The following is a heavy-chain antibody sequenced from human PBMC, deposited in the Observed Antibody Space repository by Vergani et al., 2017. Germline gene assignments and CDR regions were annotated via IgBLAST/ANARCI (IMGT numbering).Heavy chain of an antibody. V-gene: IGHV5-51*01. CDR2: IYPGDSDT. J-gene: IGHJ4*02. CDR1: GYSFTSY. D-gene: IGHD6-19*01. CDR3: ARGAVAGLFSY. Sequence: EVQLVQSGAEVKKPGESLKISCKGSGYSFTSYGWVRQMPGKGLEWMGIIYPGDSDTRYSPSFQGQVTISADKSISTAYLQWSSLKASDTAMYYCARGAVAGLFSYWGQGTLVTVSS.